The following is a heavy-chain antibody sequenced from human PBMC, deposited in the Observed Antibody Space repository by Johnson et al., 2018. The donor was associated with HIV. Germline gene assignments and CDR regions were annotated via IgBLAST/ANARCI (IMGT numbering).Heavy chain of an antibody. J-gene: IGHJ3*02. D-gene: IGHD1-26*01. CDR2: ISYDGTNT. CDR1: GFTFSNAW. CDR3: AKWSIVGATFSDAFDI. Sequence: QVQLVESGGGLVQPGGSLRLSCAASGFTFSNAWMSWVRQAPGKGLEWVAVISYDGTNTYYADSVKGRFTISRDNSKNTLYLQMNSLRAEDTAVYYCAKWSIVGATFSDAFDIWGQGTMVTVSS. V-gene: IGHV3-30*18.